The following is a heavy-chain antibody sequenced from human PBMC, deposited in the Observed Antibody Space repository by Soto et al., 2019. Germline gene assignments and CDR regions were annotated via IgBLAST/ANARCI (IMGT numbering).Heavy chain of an antibody. V-gene: IGHV5-51*01. Sequence: GESLKISCKGSGYSFTSYWIGWVRQMPGKGLEWMGIIYPGDSDTRYSPSFQGQVTISADKSISTAYLQWSSLKASDTAMYYCARRGHSSSSGEPYYYGMDVWGQGTTVTVSS. J-gene: IGHJ6*02. CDR1: GYSFTSYW. CDR3: ARRGHSSSSGEPYYYGMDV. D-gene: IGHD6-6*01. CDR2: IYPGDSDT.